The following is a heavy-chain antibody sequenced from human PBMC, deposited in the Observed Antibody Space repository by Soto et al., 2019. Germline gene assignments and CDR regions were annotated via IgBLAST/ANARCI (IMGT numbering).Heavy chain of an antibody. CDR3: ARATGSNHPFDY. J-gene: IGHJ4*02. CDR2: ISTDGSSR. V-gene: IGHV3-74*01. CDR1: GFTFSTYW. Sequence: EVQLVESGGGLVQPGGSLRLSCAATGFTFSTYWMHWVRQGPGKGLVWVSRISTDGSSRTYADSVKGRFTISRDNAKNTLYLQMNSLRAEDTAVYYCARATGSNHPFDYWGQGSLVTVSS. D-gene: IGHD2-2*01.